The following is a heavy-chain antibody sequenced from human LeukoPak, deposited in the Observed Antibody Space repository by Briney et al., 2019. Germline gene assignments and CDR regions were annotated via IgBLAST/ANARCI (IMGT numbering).Heavy chain of an antibody. V-gene: IGHV4-59*01. CDR2: IYYSGST. D-gene: IGHD2-15*01. Sequence: SETLSPTCTVSGGSISSYYWSWIRQPPGKGLEWIGYIYYSGSTNYNPSLKSRVTISVDTSKNQFSLKLSSVTAADTAVYYCARVLGGLFDYWGQGTLVTVSS. CDR1: GGSISSYY. J-gene: IGHJ4*02. CDR3: ARVLGGLFDY.